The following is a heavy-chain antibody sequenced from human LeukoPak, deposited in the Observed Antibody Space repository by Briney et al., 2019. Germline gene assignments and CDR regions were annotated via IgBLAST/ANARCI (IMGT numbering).Heavy chain of an antibody. Sequence: GGSLRLSCAASGFTFTTYTMNWVRQAPGKGLGWVSSIISTGTTVYYADSVRGRFTISRDNARNSLYLQMNSLRDEDTAVYDCAREREFDPWGQGTLVTVSS. D-gene: IGHD5-24*01. CDR3: AREREFDP. J-gene: IGHJ5*02. CDR2: IISTGTTV. CDR1: GFTFTTYT. V-gene: IGHV3-48*02.